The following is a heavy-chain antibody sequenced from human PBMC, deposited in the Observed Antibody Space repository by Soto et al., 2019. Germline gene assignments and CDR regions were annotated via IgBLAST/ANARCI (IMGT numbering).Heavy chain of an antibody. D-gene: IGHD2-15*01. Sequence: SETLSLTCTVSGGSISSYYWSWIRQPPGKGLEWIGYIYYCWSTNYNPSLKSRVTISVDTSKNQFSLKLSSVTAEDTAVYYCARSIAAGVNWFDPWGQGTVVTVSS. J-gene: IGHJ5*02. V-gene: IGHV4-59*12. CDR2: IYYCWST. CDR3: ARSIAAGVNWFDP. CDR1: GGSISSYY.